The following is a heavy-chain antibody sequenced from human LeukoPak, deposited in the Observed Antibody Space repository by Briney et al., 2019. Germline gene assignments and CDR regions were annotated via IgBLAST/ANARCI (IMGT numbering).Heavy chain of an antibody. D-gene: IGHD6-13*01. J-gene: IGHJ4*02. CDR1: GFTFSSYA. Sequence: GRSLRLSCAASGFTFSSYAMSWVRQAPGKGLEWVSAISGSGGSTYYADSVKGRFTISRDNSKNTLYLQMNSLRAEDTAVYYCAKTPGIAAAGTNNYFDYWGQGTLVTVSS. CDR2: ISGSGGST. V-gene: IGHV3-23*01. CDR3: AKTPGIAAAGTNNYFDY.